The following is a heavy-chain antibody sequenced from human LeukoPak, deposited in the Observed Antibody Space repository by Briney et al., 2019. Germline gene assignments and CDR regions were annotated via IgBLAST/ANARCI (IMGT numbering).Heavy chain of an antibody. J-gene: IGHJ4*02. D-gene: IGHD3-10*01. CDR1: GYTFTDYY. CDR3: ARGKADRWFGDLD. Sequence: ASVTDSCKASGYTFTDYYMHWVRQAPGQGLEWMGRISPKSGGTNYAQKFQGRVTMTRDTSITTADMEPSKLRSDGTAVYYCARGKADRWFGDLDWGQGTLVTVSS. CDR2: ISPKSGGT. V-gene: IGHV1-2*06.